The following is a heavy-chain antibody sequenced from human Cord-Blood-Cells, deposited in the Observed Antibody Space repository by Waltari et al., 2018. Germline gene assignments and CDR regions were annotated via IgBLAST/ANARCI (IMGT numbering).Heavy chain of an antibody. CDR2: IDYSGST. Sequence: QVQLQESGPGLVQPSQTLSPTCPVSGGSISSGGYYWSWIRQHPGKGLEWIGYIDYSGSTYYNPSLKSRVTISVDTSKNQFSLKLSSVTAADTAVYYCARDSRRGATDYWGQGTLVTVSS. D-gene: IGHD1-26*01. CDR3: ARDSRRGATDY. V-gene: IGHV4-31*03. J-gene: IGHJ4*02. CDR1: GGSISSGGYY.